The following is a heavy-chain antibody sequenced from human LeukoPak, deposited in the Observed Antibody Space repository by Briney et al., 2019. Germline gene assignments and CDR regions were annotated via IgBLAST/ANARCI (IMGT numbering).Heavy chain of an antibody. CDR2: IRYDGSNK. D-gene: IGHD2-2*02. J-gene: IGHJ4*02. CDR1: GFTFSSYG. Sequence: QPGGSLGLSCAASGFTFSSYGMHWVRQAPGKGLEWVAFIRYDGSNKYYADSVKGRFTISRDNSKNTLYLQMNSLRAEDTAVYYCAKDPIRYCSSTSCYIQDYWGQGTLVTVSS. CDR3: AKDPIRYCSSTSCYIQDY. V-gene: IGHV3-30*02.